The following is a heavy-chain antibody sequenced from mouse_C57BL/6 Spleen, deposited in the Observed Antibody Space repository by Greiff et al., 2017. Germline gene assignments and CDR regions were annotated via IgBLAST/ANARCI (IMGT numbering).Heavy chain of an antibody. V-gene: IGHV1-53*01. J-gene: IGHJ2*01. D-gene: IGHD1-1*01. CDR3: ARERVTTVVGRDYFDY. CDR1: GYTFTSYW. Sequence: QVQLQQPGTELVKPGASVKLSCKASGYTFTSYWMHWVKQRPGQGLEWIGHINPSNGSTKYNEKFKSKATLTVDKSSSTAYMQISSLTSEDSAVYYCARERVTTVVGRDYFDYWGQGTTLTVSS. CDR2: INPSNGST.